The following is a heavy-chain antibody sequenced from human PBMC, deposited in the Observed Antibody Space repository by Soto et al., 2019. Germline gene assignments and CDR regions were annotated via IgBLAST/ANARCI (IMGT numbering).Heavy chain of an antibody. J-gene: IGHJ6*02. CDR2: IYSGGST. CDR3: ARAMGYYDILTGSPYGMDF. Sequence: EVQLVESGGGLIQPGGSLRLSCAASGFTVSSNYMSWVRQAPGKGLEWVSVIYSGGSTYYADSVKGRFTISRDNSKNTLYLQMNSLRAEDTAVYYCARAMGYYDILTGSPYGMDFWGQGTTVTVSS. CDR1: GFTVSSNY. D-gene: IGHD3-9*01. V-gene: IGHV3-53*01.